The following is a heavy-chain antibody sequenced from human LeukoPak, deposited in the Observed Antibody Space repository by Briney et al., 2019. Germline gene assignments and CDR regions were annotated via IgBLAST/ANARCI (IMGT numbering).Heavy chain of an antibody. CDR1: GGPFSYS. J-gene: IGHJ6*02. CDR2: IIPILARP. CDR3: ARHLDFSGPLGLDV. V-gene: IGHV1-69*10. Sequence: GASVKVSCKASGGPFSYSISWVRQAPGQGLEWMGWIIPILARPNYAQRFQGRVTITADKSTSTSYMQLDSLRSEDTAVYYCARHLDFSGPLGLDVWGQGTTVTVSS. D-gene: IGHD2-15*01.